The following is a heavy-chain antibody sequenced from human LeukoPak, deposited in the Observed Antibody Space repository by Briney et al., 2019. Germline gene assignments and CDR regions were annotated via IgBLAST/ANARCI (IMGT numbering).Heavy chain of an antibody. V-gene: IGHV1-3*03. D-gene: IGHD6-19*01. J-gene: IGHJ4*02. CDR3: ARGGKQWRGGNYFDS. CDR2: ITTGRGDT. CDR1: GYTFTDYA. Sequence: GSSVKVSFKSSGYTFTDYALHLVRQPPGQSLEWVGWITTGRGDTQYSQAFQRRITITRDKSASTVSMDLSALRSEDTAVYYCARGGKQWRGGNYFDSWGQGTLVAVSS.